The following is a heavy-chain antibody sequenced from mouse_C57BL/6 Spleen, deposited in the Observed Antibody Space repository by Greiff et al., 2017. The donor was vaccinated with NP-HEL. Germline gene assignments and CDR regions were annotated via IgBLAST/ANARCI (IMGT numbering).Heavy chain of an antibody. J-gene: IGHJ4*01. V-gene: IGHV1-82*01. D-gene: IGHD3-2*02. CDR1: GYAFSSSW. Sequence: QVQLKQSGPELVKPGASVKISCKASGYAFSSSWMNWVKQRPGKGLEWIGRIYPGDGDTNYNGKFKGKATLTADKSSSTAYMQLSSLTSEDSAVYFCARWQLRLHYYAMDYWGQGTSVTVSS. CDR3: ARWQLRLHYYAMDY. CDR2: IYPGDGDT.